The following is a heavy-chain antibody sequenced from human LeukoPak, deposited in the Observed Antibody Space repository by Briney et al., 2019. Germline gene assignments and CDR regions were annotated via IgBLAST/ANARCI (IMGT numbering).Heavy chain of an antibody. V-gene: IGHV4-34*01. CDR2: INHRGSA. D-gene: IGHD6-6*01. Sequence: SETLSLTCAVYGGSFSGYYWSWIRQPPGKGLEWIGEINHRGSANYNPSLKSRVTISVDTSKNQFSLKLSSVTAADTAVYYCARGLRQLVRSWHYWGQGTLVTVSS. CDR1: GGSFSGYY. J-gene: IGHJ4*02. CDR3: ARGLRQLVRSWHY.